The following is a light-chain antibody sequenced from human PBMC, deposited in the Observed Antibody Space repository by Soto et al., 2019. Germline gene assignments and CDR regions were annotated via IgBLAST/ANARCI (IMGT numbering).Light chain of an antibody. CDR1: RSVSSNF. V-gene: IGKV3-20*01. Sequence: EIVLTQSPGTLSLSPGERATLSCRASRSVSSNFLAWYQQKPGQAPRLLIHGASSRATGIPDRFSGSGSETDFTLTISRLQPEDLGVYYCQQYGSPPWTFGQGTKVETK. J-gene: IGKJ1*01. CDR2: GAS. CDR3: QQYGSPPWT.